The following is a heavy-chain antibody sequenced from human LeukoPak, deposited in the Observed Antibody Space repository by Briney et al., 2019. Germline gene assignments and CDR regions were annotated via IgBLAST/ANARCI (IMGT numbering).Heavy chain of an antibody. Sequence: SQTLSLTCTVSGGSVSSGSYYWRWIRQPAGTGLEWIGRIYTSGSTNYNPSLKSRVTISVDTSKNQFSLKLSSVTAADTAVYYCARAGPTPYSGSYSLFDYWGQGTLVTVSS. CDR1: GGSVSSGSYY. CDR2: IYTSGST. J-gene: IGHJ4*02. CDR3: ARAGPTPYSGSYSLFDY. V-gene: IGHV4-61*02. D-gene: IGHD1-26*01.